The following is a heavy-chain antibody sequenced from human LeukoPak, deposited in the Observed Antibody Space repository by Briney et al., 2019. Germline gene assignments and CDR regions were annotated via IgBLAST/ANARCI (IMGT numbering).Heavy chain of an antibody. CDR3: ARELGGVAFDY. Sequence: SEALSLTCTVSGGSISSRGYYWGWIRQPPGKGLEWIGNIYYTGSSYYNPSLKSRVTISVDTSKNQFSLKLSSVTAADTAVYYCARELGGVAFDYWGQGTLVTVSS. V-gene: IGHV4-39*07. CDR1: GGSISSRGYY. J-gene: IGHJ4*02. D-gene: IGHD3-16*01. CDR2: IYYTGSS.